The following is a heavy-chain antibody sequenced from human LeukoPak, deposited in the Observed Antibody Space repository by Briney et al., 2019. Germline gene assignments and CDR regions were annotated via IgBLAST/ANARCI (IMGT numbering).Heavy chain of an antibody. V-gene: IGHV5-10-1*01. CDR2: IDPSDSYT. J-gene: IGHJ4*02. Sequence: GESLKISCKGSGYIFTSYWISWVRQMPGKGLEWMGRIDPSDSYTNYSPSLQGHVTISADKSISTAFLQWSSLKASDTAMYYCATSPSGSSYLLDYWGQGTLVTVSS. D-gene: IGHD1-26*01. CDR1: GYIFTSYW. CDR3: ATSPSGSSYLLDY.